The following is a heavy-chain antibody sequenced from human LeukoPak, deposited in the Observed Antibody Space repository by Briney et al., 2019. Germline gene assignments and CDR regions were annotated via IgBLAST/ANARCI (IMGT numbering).Heavy chain of an antibody. CDR1: GGTFSSYA. CDR3: ARSAGIAVAGYFDY. J-gene: IGHJ4*02. Sequence: GASVKVSCKASGGTFSSYAISWVRQAPGQGLEWMGGIIPIFGTANYAQKFQGRVTITADESTSTAYMELSSLRSEDTAVYYCARSAGIAVAGYFDYWGQGTLVTVSS. V-gene: IGHV1-69*13. CDR2: IIPIFGTA. D-gene: IGHD6-19*01.